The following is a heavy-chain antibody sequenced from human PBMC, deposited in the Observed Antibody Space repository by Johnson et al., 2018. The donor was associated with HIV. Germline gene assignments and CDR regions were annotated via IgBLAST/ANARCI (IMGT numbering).Heavy chain of an antibody. Sequence: VQLVESGGGVVQPGRSLRLSCAASGFTFSSYAMSWVRQAPGKGLEWVSAISGSGGITYYADSVKGRFTISRDNAKNTLYLQMNSLRAEDTAVYYCARTLWVRKGSAFDTWVQGTTVTVSS. D-gene: IGHD3-16*01. CDR3: ARTLWVRKGSAFDT. CDR2: ISGSGGIT. J-gene: IGHJ3*02. CDR1: GFTFSSYA. V-gene: IGHV3-23*04.